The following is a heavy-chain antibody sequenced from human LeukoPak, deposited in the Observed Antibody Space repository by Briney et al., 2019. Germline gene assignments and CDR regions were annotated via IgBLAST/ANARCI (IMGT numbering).Heavy chain of an antibody. CDR1: GGSISSGGYY. J-gene: IGHJ6*02. CDR3: ARDTGLYYYGSGSYYPPNYYYGMDV. V-gene: IGHV4-61*02. Sequence: SQTLSLTCTVSGGSISSGGYYWSWIRQPAGKGLEWIGRIYTSGSTNYNPSLKSRVTISVDTSKNQFSLKLSSVTAADTAVYYCARDTGLYYYGSGSYYPPNYYYGMDVWGQGTTVTVSS. CDR2: IYTSGST. D-gene: IGHD3-10*01.